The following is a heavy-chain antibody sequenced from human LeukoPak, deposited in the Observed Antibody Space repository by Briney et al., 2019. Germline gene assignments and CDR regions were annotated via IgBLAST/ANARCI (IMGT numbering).Heavy chain of an antibody. D-gene: IGHD4-17*01. V-gene: IGHV4-34*01. Sequence: PSETLSLTCDVSGGSFSTYYWSWIRQSPEKGLEWIGEVNHSGYTNLNPSLKSRVTISVDTSKNQFSLKLSSVTAADTAVYYCARQLYGFVYWGQGTLVSVSS. J-gene: IGHJ4*02. CDR3: ARQLYGFVY. CDR1: GGSFSTYY. CDR2: VNHSGYT.